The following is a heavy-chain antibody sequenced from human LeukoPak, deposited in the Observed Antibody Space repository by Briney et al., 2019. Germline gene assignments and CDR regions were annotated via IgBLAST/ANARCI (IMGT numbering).Heavy chain of an antibody. CDR3: ARGLGYCSSTSCSFDY. CDR2: INHSGNT. J-gene: IGHJ4*02. V-gene: IGHV4-34*01. Sequence: PSETLSLTCAVYGGSFSGYYWSWIRQPPGKGLEWIGKINHSGNTNYNPSLKSRVTISVDTSKNQFSLQLSSVTAADTAVYYCARGLGYCSSTSCSFDYWGQGTLVTVSS. D-gene: IGHD2-2*01. CDR1: GGSFSGYY.